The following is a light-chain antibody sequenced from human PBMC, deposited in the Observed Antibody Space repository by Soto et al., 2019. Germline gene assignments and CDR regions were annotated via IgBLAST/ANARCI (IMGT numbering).Light chain of an antibody. CDR1: SSDVGGYNY. CDR3: SSYAGSNKFVV. V-gene: IGLV2-8*01. Sequence: QSALTQPPSASGSPGQSVTISCTGTSSDVGGYNYVSWYQQHPGKAPKLMIYEVSKRPSGVPDRFSGSKSGNKASLTVSGLQAEDEVDYYCSSYAGSNKFVVFGGGTKVTVL. CDR2: EVS. J-gene: IGLJ2*01.